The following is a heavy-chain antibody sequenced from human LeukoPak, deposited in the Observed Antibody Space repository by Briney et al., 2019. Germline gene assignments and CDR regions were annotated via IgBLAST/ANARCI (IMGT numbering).Heavy chain of an antibody. CDR1: GGSFSGYY. V-gene: IGHV4-34*01. Sequence: SETLSLTCAVYGGSFSGYYWSWIRQPPGKGLEWIGEINHSGSTNYNPSLKSRVTISVDTSKNQFSLKLSSVTAADTAVYFCARHYDSSAYWYYFDYWGQGTLVTVSS. CDR2: INHSGST. D-gene: IGHD3-22*01. J-gene: IGHJ4*02. CDR3: ARHYDSSAYWYYFDY.